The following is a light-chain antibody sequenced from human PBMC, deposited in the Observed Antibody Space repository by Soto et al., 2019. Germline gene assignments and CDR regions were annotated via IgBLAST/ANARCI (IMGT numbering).Light chain of an antibody. CDR2: DAS. J-gene: IGKJ5*01. Sequence: IVMTQSPATLSVSPGERATLSCRAIQSVSTYLSWYQQRPGQAPRLLIYDASYRATDIPPRFSGSGSGTDFTLTISSLEPEDFAVYYCQQRRSWPPTITFGQGTRLEI. CDR3: QQRRSWPPTIT. V-gene: IGKV3-11*01. CDR1: QSVSTY.